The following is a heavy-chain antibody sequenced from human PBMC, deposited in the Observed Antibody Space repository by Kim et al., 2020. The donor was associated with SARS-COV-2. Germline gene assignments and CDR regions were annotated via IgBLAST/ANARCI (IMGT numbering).Heavy chain of an antibody. CDR2: ISYDGSNK. CDR1: GFTFSSYA. Sequence: GGSLRLSCAASGFTFSSYAMHWVRQAPGKGLEWVAVISYDGSNKYYADSVKGRFTISRDNSKNTLYLQMNSLRAEDTAVYYCARGRVVVIAMVYYYYMDVWGKGTTVTVSS. V-gene: IGHV3-30-3*01. J-gene: IGHJ6*03. CDR3: ARGRVVVIAMVYYYYMDV. D-gene: IGHD2-21*01.